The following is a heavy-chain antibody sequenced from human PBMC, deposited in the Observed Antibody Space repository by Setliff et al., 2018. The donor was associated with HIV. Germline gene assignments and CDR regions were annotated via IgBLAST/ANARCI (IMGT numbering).Heavy chain of an antibody. CDR1: GFTFDDYG. CDR3: ARDDRDYSGSGGGRYMDV. Sequence: GESLKISCAASGFTFDDYGMNWVRQVPGKGLEWVSGTSWSGASTGYGDSVKGRLIMSRDNAKNSVYLQMNSLRAEDAALYYCARDDRDYSGSGGGRYMDVWGEGTPVTVSS. CDR2: TSWSGAST. J-gene: IGHJ6*03. D-gene: IGHD3-10*01. V-gene: IGHV3-20*04.